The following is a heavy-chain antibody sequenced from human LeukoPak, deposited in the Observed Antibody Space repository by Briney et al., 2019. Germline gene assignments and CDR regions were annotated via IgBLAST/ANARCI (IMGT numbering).Heavy chain of an antibody. V-gene: IGHV1-18*01. J-gene: IGHJ4*02. CDR2: ISAYNGNT. CDR1: GYTFTSYG. D-gene: IGHD1-26*01. Sequence: ASVKVSCKASGYTFTSYGISWVRQAPGQGLEWMGWISAYNGNTNYAQKFQGRVTMTRNTSISTAYMELSSLRSEDTAVYYCARRKLPLDYWGQGTLVTVSS. CDR3: ARRKLPLDY.